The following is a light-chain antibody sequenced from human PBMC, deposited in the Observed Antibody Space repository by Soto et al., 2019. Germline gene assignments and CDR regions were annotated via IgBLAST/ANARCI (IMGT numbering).Light chain of an antibody. CDR1: QYINTR. V-gene: IGKV3-11*01. J-gene: IGKJ1*01. Sequence: IGFTQSPATLSSFPFDRFTLSCRASQYINTRLAWYQHRPGQAPRLLIYQTSIRAAGIPARFSASGSGTDFTLTISDVQPEDFALYYCHQRQSWPRTFGQGTKVDIK. CDR3: HQRQSWPRT. CDR2: QTS.